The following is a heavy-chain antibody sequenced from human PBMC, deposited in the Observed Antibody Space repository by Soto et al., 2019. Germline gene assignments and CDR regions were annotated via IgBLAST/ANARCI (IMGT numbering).Heavy chain of an antibody. CDR1: GYIFVNYG. V-gene: IGHV1-18*01. Sequence: QVQLVQSGDEVRKPGSSVKVSCKASGYIFVNYGIAWVRQAPGQGLEWMGWISPYSGNTHNASKVQGRPTMTTDPSTSTVYMYLGSLTSGDTAVYYCAMVDNYVTPTPQDVWGQGTTVTVSS. D-gene: IGHD3-16*01. CDR2: ISPYSGNT. J-gene: IGHJ6*02. CDR3: AMVDNYVTPTPQDV.